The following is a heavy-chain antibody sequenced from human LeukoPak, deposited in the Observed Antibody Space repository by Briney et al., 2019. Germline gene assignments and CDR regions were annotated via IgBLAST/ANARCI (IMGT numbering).Heavy chain of an antibody. Sequence: GGSLRLSCAASGFTFSDYYMTWIRQSPQKGLEWISHITIGVGATHYADSVKGRFTISRDNAKNSLYLQMNSLRAEDTAVYYCARGRYEMDVWGQGTTVTVSS. CDR3: ARGRYEMDV. CDR2: ITIGVGAT. CDR1: GFTFSDYY. V-gene: IGHV3-11*01. J-gene: IGHJ6*02.